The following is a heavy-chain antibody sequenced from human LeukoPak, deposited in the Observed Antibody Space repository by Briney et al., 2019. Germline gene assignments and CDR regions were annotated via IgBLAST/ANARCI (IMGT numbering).Heavy chain of an antibody. CDR2: IYSGGST. CDR1: GFTVSSNY. Sequence: GGSRRLSGASAGFTVSSNYMSWVRQAARKGLWWVSIIYSGGSTYYADSVKGRFTISRDNSKNTLYLQMNSLRAEDTAVYYCARDISSGYYDAFDIWGQGTMVTVSS. D-gene: IGHD3-22*01. V-gene: IGHV3-66*01. J-gene: IGHJ3*02. CDR3: ARDISSGYYDAFDI.